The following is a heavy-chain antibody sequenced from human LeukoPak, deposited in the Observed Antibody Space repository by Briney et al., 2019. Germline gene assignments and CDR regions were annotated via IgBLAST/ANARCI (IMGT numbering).Heavy chain of an antibody. D-gene: IGHD1-1*01. V-gene: IGHV3-21*01. J-gene: IGHJ4*02. Sequence: GGSLRLSCAASGFTFSGYSMNWVRQAPGRGLEWVSFISTSSSYIFYADSVRGRFTSSRDNARNSLFLQMDSLRAEDTAVYYCARDSGNWNYFESWGQGTLVAVSS. CDR2: ISTSSSYI. CDR1: GFTFSGYS. CDR3: ARDSGNWNYFES.